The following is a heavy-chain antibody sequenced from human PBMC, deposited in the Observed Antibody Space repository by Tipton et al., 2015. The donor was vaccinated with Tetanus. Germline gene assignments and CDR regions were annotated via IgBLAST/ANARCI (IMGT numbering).Heavy chain of an antibody. CDR3: VRGRGLGEFSFVFEY. CDR2: IYQTGST. J-gene: IGHJ4*02. CDR1: GALLTTGGYS. V-gene: IGHV4-30-2*01. Sequence: TLSLTCNVTGALLTTGGYSWGWIRQPPGPGLEWIGYIYQTGSTYFNPSLKSLLTMFLTISNIQFSLKVKSVTAAGTAVYFCVRGRGLGEFSFVFEYLVPGVLVIVS. D-gene: IGHD3-16*01.